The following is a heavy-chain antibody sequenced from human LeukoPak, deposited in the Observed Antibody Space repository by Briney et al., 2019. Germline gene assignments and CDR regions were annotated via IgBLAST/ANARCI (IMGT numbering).Heavy chain of an antibody. V-gene: IGHV4-31*03. Sequence: SETLSLTCTVSGGSIISENYFWSWLRQHPGKGLEWIGYIYYSGSAHYNPSLKSRVTISVDTSKNQFSLKLSSVTAADTAVYYCARAVTTPIWGQGTLVTVSS. D-gene: IGHD4-11*01. CDR3: ARAVTTPI. J-gene: IGHJ4*02. CDR1: GGSIISENYF. CDR2: IYYSGSA.